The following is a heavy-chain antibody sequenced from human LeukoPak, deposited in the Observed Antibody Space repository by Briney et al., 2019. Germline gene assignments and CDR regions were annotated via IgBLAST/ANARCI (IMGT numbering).Heavy chain of an antibody. D-gene: IGHD2-8*02. CDR3: ARIGCTGGNCRHYSYYAMDV. Sequence: PGGSLRLSCVASGFTFSTYDMQWVRQTPGKGLEWVAVIWYDGSIKYYVNAVKGRFTISRDNSKNTLYLQMNSLRGEDAAVYYCARIGCTGGNCRHYSYYAMDVWGQGTTVTVSS. CDR1: GFTFSTYD. CDR2: IWYDGSIK. J-gene: IGHJ6*02. V-gene: IGHV3-33*01.